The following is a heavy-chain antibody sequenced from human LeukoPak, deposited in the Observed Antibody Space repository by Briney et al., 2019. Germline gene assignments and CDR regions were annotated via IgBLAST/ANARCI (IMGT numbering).Heavy chain of an antibody. CDR1: GFTFDDYG. V-gene: IGHV3-20*04. J-gene: IGHJ1*01. D-gene: IGHD4-17*01. CDR2: INWNGGST. Sequence: TGGSLRLSCAASGFTFDDYGMSWVRQAPGKGLEWVSGINWNGGSTGYADSVKGRFTISRDNAKNSLYLRMNSLRAEDTALYYCASDYGDLGGEYFQHWGLGTLVTVSS. CDR3: ASDYGDLGGEYFQH.